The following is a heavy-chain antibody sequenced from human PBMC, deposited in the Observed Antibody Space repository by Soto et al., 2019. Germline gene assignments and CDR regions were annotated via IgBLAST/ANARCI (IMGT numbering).Heavy chain of an antibody. Sequence: QVQLVQSGAEVKKPGASVKVSCKASGYTFTGYYMHWVRQAPGQGLEWMGWINPNSGGTNYAQKFQGRVTMTRDTSISTAYMELSRLRSDDTAVYYCARDLGASYCSGGSCYSISLVPWGQGTLVTVSS. D-gene: IGHD2-15*01. J-gene: IGHJ5*02. CDR2: INPNSGGT. V-gene: IGHV1-2*02. CDR3: ARDLGASYCSGGSCYSISLVP. CDR1: GYTFTGYY.